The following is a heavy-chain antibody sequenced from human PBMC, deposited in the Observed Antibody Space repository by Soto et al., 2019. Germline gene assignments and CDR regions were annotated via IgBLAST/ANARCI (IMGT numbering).Heavy chain of an antibody. CDR3: ARRRMGSGWRGNWFDP. D-gene: IGHD6-19*01. V-gene: IGHV1-8*01. CDR2: MNPNSGNT. J-gene: IGHJ5*02. CDR1: GYTFTSYD. Sequence: GASVKVSCKASGYTFTSYDINWVRQATGQGLEWMGWMNPNSGNTGYAQKFQGRVTMTRNTSISTAYMELSSLRSEDTAVYYCARRRMGSGWRGNWFDPWGQGTLVTVSS.